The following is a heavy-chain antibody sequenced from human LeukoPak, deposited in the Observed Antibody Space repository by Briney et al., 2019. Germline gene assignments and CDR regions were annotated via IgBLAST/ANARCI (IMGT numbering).Heavy chain of an antibody. V-gene: IGHV1-8*01. CDR2: MNPNSGNT. Sequence: GASVKVSCKASGYTFTSYDINWVRQATGQGLEWIGWMNPNSGNTGYAQKFQGRVTMTRNTSISTAYMELSSLRSEDTAVYYCARAGCSGGSCSDVATNWGQGTLVTVSS. J-gene: IGHJ4*02. D-gene: IGHD2-15*01. CDR1: GYTFTSYD. CDR3: ARAGCSGGSCSDVATN.